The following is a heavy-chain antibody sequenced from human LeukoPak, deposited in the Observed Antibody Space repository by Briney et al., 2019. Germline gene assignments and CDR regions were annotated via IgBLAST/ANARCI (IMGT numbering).Heavy chain of an antibody. V-gene: IGHV4-59*08. D-gene: IGHD2-8*02. CDR1: GGSISSYY. CDR3: ACLSSTGRRVFDI. J-gene: IGHJ3*02. Sequence: SETLSLTCTVSGGSISSYYWTWIRQPPGKGLEWVGYIYYSGNTNHNPSLKSRVTISVDTTKSQFSLKLSSVTAADTAVYYCACLSSTGRRVFDIWGQGTMVTVSS. CDR2: IYYSGNT.